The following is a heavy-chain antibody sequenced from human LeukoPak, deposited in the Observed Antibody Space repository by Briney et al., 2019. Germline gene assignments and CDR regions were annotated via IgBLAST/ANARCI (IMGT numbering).Heavy chain of an antibody. D-gene: IGHD6-19*01. J-gene: IGHJ4*02. Sequence: SETLSLTCAVYGGSFSGYYWSWIRQPPGKGLEWIGEINHSGSTNYNPSLKSRVTISVDTSKNQFSLKVTSVTAADTAVYYCAREAGNNSFDYWGQGILVTISS. V-gene: IGHV4-34*01. CDR3: AREAGNNSFDY. CDR2: INHSGST. CDR1: GGSFSGYY.